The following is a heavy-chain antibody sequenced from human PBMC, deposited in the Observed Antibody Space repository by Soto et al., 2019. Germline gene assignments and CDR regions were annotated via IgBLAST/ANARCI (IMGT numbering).Heavy chain of an antibody. CDR1: GYSFTSYW. CDR2: IYPGDSDT. Sequence: GESLKISCKGSGYSFTSYWIGWVRQMPGKGLEWMGIIYPGDSDTRYSPSFQGQVTISADKSISTAYLQWSSLKASDTAMYYCARLLRGMQWLAQVVAFDIWGQGTMVTVSS. CDR3: ARLLRGMQWLAQVVAFDI. V-gene: IGHV5-51*01. D-gene: IGHD6-19*01. J-gene: IGHJ3*02.